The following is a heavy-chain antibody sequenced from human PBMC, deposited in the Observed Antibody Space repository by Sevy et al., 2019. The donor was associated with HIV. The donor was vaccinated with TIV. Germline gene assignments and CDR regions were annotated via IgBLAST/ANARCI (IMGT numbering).Heavy chain of an antibody. CDR2: IYYSGST. CDR3: ARRFMVRGVSGYYYYGMDV. J-gene: IGHJ6*02. V-gene: IGHV4-59*12. CDR1: GGSISSYY. Sequence: SETLSLTCTVSGGSISSYYWSWVRQPPGKGLEWIGYIYYSGSTNHNPSLKSRVTISVDTSKNQFSLKLSSVTAADTAVYYCARRFMVRGVSGYYYYGMDVWGQGTTVTVSS. D-gene: IGHD3-10*01.